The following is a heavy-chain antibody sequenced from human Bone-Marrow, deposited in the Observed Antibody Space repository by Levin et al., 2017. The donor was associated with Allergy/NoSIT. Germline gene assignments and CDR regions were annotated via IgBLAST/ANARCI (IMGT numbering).Heavy chain of an antibody. J-gene: IGHJ6*02. D-gene: IGHD5/OR15-5a*01. CDR1: GFSVSDNY. V-gene: IGHV3-53*01. CDR3: ATMSWPSYYYALDV. CDR2: IYSGGNT. Sequence: QSGGSLRLSCAASGFSVSDNYMSWVRQAPGKGLEWVSVIYSGGNTYYAASVRGRFTISRDSSKNTLYLQMNSLTVEDAAVYYCATMSWPSYYYALDVWGHGTTVTVSS.